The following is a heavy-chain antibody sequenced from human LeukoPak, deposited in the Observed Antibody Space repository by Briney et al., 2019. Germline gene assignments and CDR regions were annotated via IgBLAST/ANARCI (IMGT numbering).Heavy chain of an antibody. CDR1: GFTFDDYA. Sequence: PGRSLRLSCAASGFTFDDYAMHWVRQAPGKGLEWVSGISWNSGSIGYADSVEGRFTLSRDNLKNTVYLQMNSLRREDTAVYYCAKIAGVDPFDIWGQGTMVTVSS. CDR3: AKIAGVDPFDI. J-gene: IGHJ3*02. V-gene: IGHV3-9*01. CDR2: ISWNSGSI. D-gene: IGHD2-15*01.